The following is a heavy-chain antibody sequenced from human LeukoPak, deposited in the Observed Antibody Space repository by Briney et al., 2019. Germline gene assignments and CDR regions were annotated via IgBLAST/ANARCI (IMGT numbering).Heavy chain of an antibody. Sequence: GASVKVSCKASGYTFTSYAMNWVRQAPGQGLEWIGWINTNTGNPTYAQGFTGRFVFSLDTSVSTAYLQISSLKAEDTAVYYCASRHSGWYLGWYMDVWGKGTTVTVSS. CDR2: INTNTGNP. CDR1: GYTFTSYA. D-gene: IGHD6-19*01. J-gene: IGHJ6*03. V-gene: IGHV7-4-1*02. CDR3: ASRHSGWYLGWYMDV.